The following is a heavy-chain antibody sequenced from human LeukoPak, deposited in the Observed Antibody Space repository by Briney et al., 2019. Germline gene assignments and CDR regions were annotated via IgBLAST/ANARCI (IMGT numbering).Heavy chain of an antibody. CDR3: AKDVRGSTSWYGLDY. D-gene: IGHD6-13*01. J-gene: IGHJ4*02. Sequence: GGSLRLSCAASGFTFDDYAMHWVRQPPGKGLEWVSLISWDGGSTYYADSVKGRFTISGDNSKNSLYLQMNSLRPEDTALYYCAKDVRGSTSWYGLDYWGQGTLVTVSS. CDR1: GFTFDDYA. CDR2: ISWDGGST. V-gene: IGHV3-43D*03.